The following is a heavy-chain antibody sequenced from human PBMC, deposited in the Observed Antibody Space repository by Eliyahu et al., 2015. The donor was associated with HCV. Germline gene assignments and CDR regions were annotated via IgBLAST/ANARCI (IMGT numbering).Heavy chain of an antibody. CDR3: VKFDNNGWLSGSAFDL. V-gene: IGHV3-9*01. CDR2: ISWNSXSI. D-gene: IGHD6-19*01. CDR1: GITFDDYA. Sequence: EVQLVESGGGLVQPGXSLRXSCAASGITFDDYAMXXVRQAPGRGLEWVSGISWNSXSIDYADSVKGRFTISRDNAKHSLYLQMDSLRVEDTALYYCVKFDNNGWLSGSAFDLWGQGTMVTVSS. J-gene: IGHJ3*01.